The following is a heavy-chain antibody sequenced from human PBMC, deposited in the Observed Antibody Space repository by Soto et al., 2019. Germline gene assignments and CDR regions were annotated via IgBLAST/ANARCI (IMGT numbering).Heavy chain of an antibody. J-gene: IGHJ4*02. Sequence: VQLVESGGGVVQPGRSLRLSCAASGFTFSSYGMHWVRQAPGKGLEWVAVISYDGSNKYYADSVKGRFTISRDNSKNTLYLQMNSLRAEDPAVYYCAKDQGNSGSGCDIDYWGQGTLVTVSS. CDR1: GFTFSSYG. CDR3: AKDQGNSGSGCDIDY. CDR2: ISYDGSNK. V-gene: IGHV3-30*18. D-gene: IGHD6-19*01.